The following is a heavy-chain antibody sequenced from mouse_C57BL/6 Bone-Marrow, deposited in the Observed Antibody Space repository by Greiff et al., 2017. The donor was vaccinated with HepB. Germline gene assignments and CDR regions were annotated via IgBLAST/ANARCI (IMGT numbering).Heavy chain of an antibody. D-gene: IGHD2-3*01. J-gene: IGHJ3*01. CDR1: GYTFTSYG. CDR3: ADGYYPWFAY. V-gene: IGHV1-81*01. CDR2: IYPRSGNT. Sequence: QVQLKESGAELARPGASVKLSCKASGYTFTSYGISWVKQRTGQGLEWIGEIYPRSGNTYYNEKFKGKATLTADKSSSTAYMELRSLTSEDSAVYFCADGYYPWFAYWGQGTLVTVSA.